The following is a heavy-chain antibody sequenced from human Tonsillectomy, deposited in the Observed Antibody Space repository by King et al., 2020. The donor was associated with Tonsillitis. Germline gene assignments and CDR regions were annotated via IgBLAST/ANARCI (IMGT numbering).Heavy chain of an antibody. CDR2: ISTYNGNT. CDR1: GYTFTDYG. J-gene: IGHJ4*02. V-gene: IGHV1-18*01. D-gene: IGHD2-21*02. CDR3: GRIYCGGDCYSGPWDY. Sequence: QLVQSGSEVKKPGASVKVSCKASGYTFTDYGVSWVRQAPGQGLEWMGWISTYNGNTHYAQKLQGRVTMTTDTSTSTAYMELRSLRSDDTAVYYCGRIYCGGDCYSGPWDYWGQGTLVTVSS.